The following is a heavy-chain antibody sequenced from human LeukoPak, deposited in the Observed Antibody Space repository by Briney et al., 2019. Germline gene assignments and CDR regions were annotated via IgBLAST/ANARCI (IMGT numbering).Heavy chain of an antibody. CDR2: ISWNSGSM. CDR3: AASWTEVY. CDR1: GFPFSGYA. D-gene: IGHD1-1*01. Sequence: GGSLRLSCAASGFPFSGYAMQWVRQAPGKGLEWVSGISWNSGSMAYAESVRGRFTISRDNAKNSLYLQMNSLRLEDTAFYYCAASWTEVYWGQGILVTVSS. V-gene: IGHV3-9*01. J-gene: IGHJ4*02.